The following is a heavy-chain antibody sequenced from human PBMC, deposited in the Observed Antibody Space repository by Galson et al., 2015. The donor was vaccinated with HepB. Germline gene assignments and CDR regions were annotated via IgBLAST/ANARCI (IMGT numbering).Heavy chain of an antibody. V-gene: IGHV3-33*01. Sequence: SLRLSCAASGFTFSSFRMHWVRQAPGKGLEWVALIWFDGDNKYYADSVKGRFTISRDNSKNTLYPQMNSLRAEDTAVYYCARGTSSGPFDYWGQGTLVTVSS. D-gene: IGHD6-19*01. CDR1: GFTFSSFR. J-gene: IGHJ4*02. CDR3: ARGTSSGPFDY. CDR2: IWFDGDNK.